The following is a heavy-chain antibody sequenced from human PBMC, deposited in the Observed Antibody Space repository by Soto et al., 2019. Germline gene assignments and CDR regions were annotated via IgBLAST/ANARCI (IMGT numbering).Heavy chain of an antibody. V-gene: IGHV1-69*06. CDR3: AREVVPAANWFDP. J-gene: IGHJ5*02. CDR1: GVSLISYA. CDR2: IIPIFGTA. D-gene: IGHD2-2*01. Sequence: SVKVASQASGVSLISYAIIWVRQAPGQGLEWMGGIIPIFGTANYAQKFQGRVTITADKSTSTAYMELSSLRSEDTAVYYCAREVVPAANWFDPWGQGTLVTVSS.